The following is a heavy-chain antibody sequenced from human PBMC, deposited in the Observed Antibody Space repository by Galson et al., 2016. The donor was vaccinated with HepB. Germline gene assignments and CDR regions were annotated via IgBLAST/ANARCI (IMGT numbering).Heavy chain of an antibody. CDR3: ARDLRLATVYFDY. J-gene: IGHJ4*02. CDR2: ISAYNGNT. V-gene: IGHV1-18*01. D-gene: IGHD3-9*01. Sequence: SVKVSCKASGYTLTNYGISWVRQAPGQGLEWMGWISAYNGNTKYAHKFQGRVTMTTHTPTSTVYMELRSLRSDDTAVYYCARDLRLATVYFDYWGQGTLVTVSS. CDR1: GYTLTNYG.